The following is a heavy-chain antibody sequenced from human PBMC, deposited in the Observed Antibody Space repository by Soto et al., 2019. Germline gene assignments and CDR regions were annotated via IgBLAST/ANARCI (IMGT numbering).Heavy chain of an antibody. Sequence: EVQMLESGGGLVQPGGSLRLSCAASGFTCSSYDISWFRQAQGKGLEWVSTILVGGSTHYPDSVKGRFTISRDNSKNTVFLQMNSMTAGYTAVYYCAKATATGGGAFDICGQGTMVTVS. CDR2: ILVGGST. CDR1: GFTCSSYD. CDR3: AKATATGGGAFDI. D-gene: IGHD2-8*02. J-gene: IGHJ3*02. V-gene: IGHV3-23*01.